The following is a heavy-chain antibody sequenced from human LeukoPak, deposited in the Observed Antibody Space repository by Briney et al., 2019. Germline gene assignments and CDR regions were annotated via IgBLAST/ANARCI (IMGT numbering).Heavy chain of an antibody. V-gene: IGHV3-23*01. CDR1: GFTFSTYA. Sequence: PGGSLRLSCAASGFTFSTYAMGWVRQAPGKGLEWVSAMSGSGSTYYADSVKGRFTISRDNSKNTLYLQMNSLRAEDTAVYYCAKGVLVLGYCSGGSCYQIDHWGQGTLVTVSS. D-gene: IGHD2-15*01. CDR2: MSGSGST. J-gene: IGHJ4*02. CDR3: AKGVLVLGYCSGGSCYQIDH.